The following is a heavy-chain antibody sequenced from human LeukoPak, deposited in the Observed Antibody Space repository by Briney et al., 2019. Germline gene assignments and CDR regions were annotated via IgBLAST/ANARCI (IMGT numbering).Heavy chain of an antibody. J-gene: IGHJ3*02. Sequence: GSLRLSCAGSGFTVSSNYLNWVRPALGKGLEWVSVIYSGGSTYYADSVKGRFTISRDNSKNTLYLQMNSLRAEDTAVYYCAREHYYDSSGYYSNDAFDIWGQGTMVTVSS. V-gene: IGHV3-53*01. D-gene: IGHD3-22*01. CDR2: IYSGGST. CDR1: GFTVSSNY. CDR3: AREHYYDSSGYYSNDAFDI.